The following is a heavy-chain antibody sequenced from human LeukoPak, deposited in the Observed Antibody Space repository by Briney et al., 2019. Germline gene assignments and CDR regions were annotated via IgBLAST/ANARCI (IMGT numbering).Heavy chain of an antibody. CDR3: ARTYYDFWSGYSRKLHYYYYGMDV. CDR2: ISYDGGNK. J-gene: IGHJ6*02. D-gene: IGHD3-3*01. CDR1: GYTFTGYY. Sequence: SCKASGYTFTGYYMHWVRQAPGKGLEWVAVISYDGGNKYYADSVKGRFTISRDNSKNTLYLQMNSLRAEDTAVYYCARTYYDFWSGYSRKLHYYYYGMDVWGQGTTVTVSS. V-gene: IGHV3-30-3*01.